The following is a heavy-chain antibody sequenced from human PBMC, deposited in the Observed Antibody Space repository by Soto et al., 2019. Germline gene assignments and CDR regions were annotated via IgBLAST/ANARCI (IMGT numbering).Heavy chain of an antibody. J-gene: IGHJ2*01. Sequence: QVQLVQSGAEVKKPGSSVKVSCKASGGTFSSYAISWVRQAPGQGLEWMGGIIPIFGTANYAQKFQGRVTITEDESTSTAYRELSSRRSEDTAVYYCASGGYCSGGSCYWYFDLWGRGTLVTVSS. CDR2: IIPIFGTA. D-gene: IGHD2-15*01. V-gene: IGHV1-69*01. CDR1: GGTFSSYA. CDR3: ASGGYCSGGSCYWYFDL.